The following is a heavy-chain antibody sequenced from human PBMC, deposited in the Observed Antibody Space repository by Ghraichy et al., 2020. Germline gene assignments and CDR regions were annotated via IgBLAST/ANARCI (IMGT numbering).Heavy chain of an antibody. Sequence: GSLSLTCSVSGGSITSSTSYWGWIRQPPGKGLEWIGSIHYSGSTYYNPSLKSRVTISVDTSKNQFSLRLNSVTAADTAVYYCARALRYFYWLPKHVLDYWGPGTLVTVSS. V-gene: IGHV4-39*07. CDR2: IHYSGST. CDR3: ARALRYFYWLPKHVLDY. D-gene: IGHD3-9*01. CDR1: GGSITSSTSY. J-gene: IGHJ4*02.